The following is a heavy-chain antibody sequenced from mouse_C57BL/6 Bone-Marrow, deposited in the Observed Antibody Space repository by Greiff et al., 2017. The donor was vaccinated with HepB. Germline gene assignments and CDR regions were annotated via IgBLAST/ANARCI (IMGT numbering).Heavy chain of an antibody. Sequence: QVQLQQSGAELVKPGASVKLSCKASGYTLTSYWMHWVKQRPGRGLEWIGRIDPNSGGTKYNEKFKSKATLTVDKPSSTAYMQLSSLTSEDSAVYYCAIITTVPSEDYFDYWGQGTTLTVSS. CDR3: AIITTVPSEDYFDY. D-gene: IGHD1-1*01. J-gene: IGHJ2*01. CDR2: IDPNSGGT. V-gene: IGHV1-72*01. CDR1: GYTLTSYW.